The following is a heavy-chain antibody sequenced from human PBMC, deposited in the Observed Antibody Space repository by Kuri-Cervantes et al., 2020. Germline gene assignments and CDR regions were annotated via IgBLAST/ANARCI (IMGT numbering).Heavy chain of an antibody. CDR1: GFSLSTSGMC. CDR3: AHSAPDLEFGY. Sequence: SGPTLVKPTHPRTMTCTFSGFSLSTSGMCVSWIRPPPGKALAWLARIYWDDDKRYSPSLKSRLTITKDTSKNQVVLTMTNMDPVDTATYYCAHSAPDLEFGYWGQGTLVTVSS. V-gene: IGHV2-5*08. D-gene: IGHD1-1*01. CDR2: IYWDDDK. J-gene: IGHJ4*02.